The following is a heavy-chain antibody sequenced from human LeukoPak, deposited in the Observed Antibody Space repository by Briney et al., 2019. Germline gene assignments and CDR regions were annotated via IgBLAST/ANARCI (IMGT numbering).Heavy chain of an antibody. CDR1: GGSFSDYY. Sequence: SETLSLTCAVYGGSFSDYYWSWIRQPPGKGLEWIGEINHSGSTNYNPSLKSRVTISVDTSKNQFSLKLSSVTAADTAVYYCARVGSAVTTTRHYYYYYMDVWGKGTTVTVSS. CDR2: INHSGST. V-gene: IGHV4-34*01. J-gene: IGHJ6*03. D-gene: IGHD4-17*01. CDR3: ARVGSAVTTTRHYYYYYMDV.